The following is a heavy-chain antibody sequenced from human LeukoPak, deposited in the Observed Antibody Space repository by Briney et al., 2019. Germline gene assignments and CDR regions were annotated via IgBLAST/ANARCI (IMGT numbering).Heavy chain of an antibody. CDR1: GYTFTSYG. CDR3: ARETNGDYSFDY. CDR2: ISAYNGNT. Sequence: GPSVKVSCKASGYTFTSYGISWVRRAPGQGLEWMGWISAYNGNTNNAQKLQGRVTMTTDTSTSTAYMELRSLRSDDTAVYYCARETNGDYSFDYWGQGTLVTVSS. J-gene: IGHJ4*02. D-gene: IGHD4-17*01. V-gene: IGHV1-18*01.